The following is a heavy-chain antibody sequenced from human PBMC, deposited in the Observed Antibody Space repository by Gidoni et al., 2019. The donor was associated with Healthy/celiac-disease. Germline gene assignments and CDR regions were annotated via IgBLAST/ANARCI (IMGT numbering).Heavy chain of an antibody. J-gene: IGHJ5*02. Sequence: QVTLKESGTVLVKPTETLTLPCTVSGFSPRNARMGVSWIRQPPGKPLEWLAHIFSNDEKASSPSRKSRPTISKDTFKSQAVLTMTNRDPVDTATYYSVRYMVRGVIIWFDPWGQGTLVTVSS. V-gene: IGHV2-26*01. CDR3: VRYMVRGVIIWFDP. CDR2: IFSNDEK. CDR1: GFSPRNARMG. D-gene: IGHD3-10*01.